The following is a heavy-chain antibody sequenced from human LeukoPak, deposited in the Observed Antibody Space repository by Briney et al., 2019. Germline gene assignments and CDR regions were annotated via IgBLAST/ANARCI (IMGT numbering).Heavy chain of an antibody. Sequence: ASVRVSCKTSGYTFSNFGINWVRQAPGQGLEWMGWISGNNDNPNYGQKFQGRLTVTTDTSTSTAYMELRNLRFDDTAVYYCARDGTSTDDYWGQGTLVTVAS. D-gene: IGHD2-2*01. J-gene: IGHJ4*02. CDR2: ISGNNDNP. CDR1: GYTFSNFG. CDR3: ARDGTSTDDY. V-gene: IGHV1-18*01.